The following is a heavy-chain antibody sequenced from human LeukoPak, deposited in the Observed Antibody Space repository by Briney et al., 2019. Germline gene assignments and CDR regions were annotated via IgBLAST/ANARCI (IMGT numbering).Heavy chain of an antibody. CDR1: GYTFTSYG. CDR3: ARASGYCSGGSCYSWGWFDP. Sequence: ASVKVSCKASGYTFTSYGISWVRQAPGQGLEWMGWISAYNGNTNYAQKLQGRVTMTTDTSTSTAYMELRSLRSDDTAVYYCARASGYCSGGSCYSWGWFDPWGQGTLVTVSS. V-gene: IGHV1-18*01. CDR2: ISAYNGNT. D-gene: IGHD2-15*01. J-gene: IGHJ5*02.